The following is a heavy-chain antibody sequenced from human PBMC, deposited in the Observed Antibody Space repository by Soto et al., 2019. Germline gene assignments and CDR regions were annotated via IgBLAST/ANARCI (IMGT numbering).Heavy chain of an antibody. D-gene: IGHD3-16*01. V-gene: IGHV1-18*01. CDR1: GYTFTSYG. CDR2: ISVYNGHT. J-gene: IGHJ4*02. CDR3: ARGEGDLAFDY. Sequence: QVQLVQSGAEVKKPGASVQVSCKASGYTFTSYGIHWVRQAPGQGLEWMGWISVYNGHTYYAQKLQGRVTMTTDTSTSTAYLELPSLTSDDTAVYYCARGEGDLAFDYWGQGTLVTVSS.